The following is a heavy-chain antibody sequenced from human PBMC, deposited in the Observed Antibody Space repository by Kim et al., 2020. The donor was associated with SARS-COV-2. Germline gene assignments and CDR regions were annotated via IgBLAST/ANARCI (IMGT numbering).Heavy chain of an antibody. D-gene: IGHD2-8*01. J-gene: IGHJ6*02. CDR3: ARDVLKRYYYGMDV. Sequence: ADSVKGRVTISRDNYKNTLYLQMNSLRAEDTDVYYCARDVLKRYYYGMDVWGQGTRSPSP. V-gene: IGHV3-33*01.